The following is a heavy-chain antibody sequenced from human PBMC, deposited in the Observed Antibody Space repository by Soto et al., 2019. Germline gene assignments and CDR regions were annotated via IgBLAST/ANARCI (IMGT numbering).Heavy chain of an antibody. V-gene: IGHV3-11*05. D-gene: IGHD6-13*01. CDR1: GFTFSDYY. CDR2: ISRSGTDT. CDR3: ARDSLGAAAGTIVY. Sequence: GGSLRLSCAASGFTFSDYYMSWIRQAPGKGLEGVSYISRSGTDTNYADSVKGRFTISRDNAKNSLFLQMNSLRAEDTAVYFCARDSLGAAAGTIVYWGQGTLVTVSS. J-gene: IGHJ4*02.